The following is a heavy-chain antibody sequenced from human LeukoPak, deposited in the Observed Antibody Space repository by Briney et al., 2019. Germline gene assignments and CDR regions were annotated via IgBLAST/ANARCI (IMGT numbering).Heavy chain of an antibody. CDR1: GGSISSSSYY. J-gene: IGHJ4*01. CDR2: IYYSGST. CDR3: ARIYSGRVVGDD. V-gene: IGHV4-39*01. D-gene: IGHD2-15*01. Sequence: SETLSLTCTVSGGSISSSSYYWGWIRQPPGKGLEWIGSIYYSGSTYYNPSLKSRVTISVDTSKNQFSLKLSSVTAADTAVYYCARIYSGRVVGDDCCQRTLVIVSS.